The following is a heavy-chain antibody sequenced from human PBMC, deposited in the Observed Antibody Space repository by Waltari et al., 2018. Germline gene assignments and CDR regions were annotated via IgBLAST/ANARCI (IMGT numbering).Heavy chain of an antibody. J-gene: IGHJ3*02. Sequence: EVQLVESGGGLVKPGESLRLSCAASGFPFSSYTINWVRQAPGKGLEWVSSISTSGSYRYYADSVKGRFTISRDNAKNSLSLHMTHLRVEDTALYYFARDAEDIVESGAFDIWGQGTVVTVSS. D-gene: IGHD2-15*01. CDR1: GFPFSSYT. V-gene: IGHV3-21*01. CDR2: ISTSGSYR. CDR3: ARDAEDIVESGAFDI.